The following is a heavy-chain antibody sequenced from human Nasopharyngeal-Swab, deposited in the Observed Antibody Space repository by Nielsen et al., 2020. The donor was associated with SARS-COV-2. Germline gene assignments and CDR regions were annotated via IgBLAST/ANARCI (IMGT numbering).Heavy chain of an antibody. CDR2: IYSGGST. CDR3: ARGAYDSSGYFWDY. Sequence: WIRQPPGKGPEWVPVIYSGGSTYSADSMKGRVTISRDNSKNTLYLQMNSLRAEDTAVYYCARGAYDSSGYFWDYWGQGTLVTVSS. D-gene: IGHD3-22*01. V-gene: IGHV3-53*03. J-gene: IGHJ4*02.